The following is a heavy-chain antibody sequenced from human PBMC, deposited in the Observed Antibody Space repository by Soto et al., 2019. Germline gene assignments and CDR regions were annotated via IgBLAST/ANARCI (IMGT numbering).Heavy chain of an antibody. CDR1: GGSFSGFY. Sequence: PSETLSLTCAVSGGSFSGFYWSCIRQPPWKGLEWIVEVNHSGGTNYNPSLKSRVTISVATHKNQLSLTLSSVTAADTAVYYCVSRYDYLDFWGPGTTVTRSS. J-gene: IGHJ6*01. V-gene: IGHV4-34*01. CDR3: VSRYDYLDF. D-gene: IGHD3-16*01. CDR2: VNHSGGT.